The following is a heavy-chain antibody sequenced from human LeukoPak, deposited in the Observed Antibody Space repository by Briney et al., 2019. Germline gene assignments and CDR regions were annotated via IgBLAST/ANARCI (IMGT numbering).Heavy chain of an antibody. J-gene: IGHJ4*02. Sequence: ASVNVSCKASGYTFTGYYMHWVRQPPGQGLEWMGIINPSGGSTSYAQKFQGRVTMTRDTSTSIVYMELSSLRSEDTAVYYCARVGGSSGYLYYFDYWGQGTLVTVSS. CDR1: GYTFTGYY. V-gene: IGHV1-46*01. D-gene: IGHD3-22*01. CDR2: INPSGGST. CDR3: ARVGGSSGYLYYFDY.